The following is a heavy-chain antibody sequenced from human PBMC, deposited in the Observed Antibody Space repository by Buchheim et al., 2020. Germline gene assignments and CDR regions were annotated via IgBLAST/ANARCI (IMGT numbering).Heavy chain of an antibody. V-gene: IGHV1-3*04. CDR3: ARDDGGFSGSCFDY. Sequence: QVQLVQSGAEVKKPGASVKVSCKASGYTFTTYTMHWVRQAPGQRLEWLGWINTATGYTKYSQKFQGRVTITTDTSANTAYMDLNSLRSEDTAVYYCARDDGGFSGSCFDYWGQGTL. CDR2: INTATGYT. D-gene: IGHD1-26*01. J-gene: IGHJ4*02. CDR1: GYTFTTYT.